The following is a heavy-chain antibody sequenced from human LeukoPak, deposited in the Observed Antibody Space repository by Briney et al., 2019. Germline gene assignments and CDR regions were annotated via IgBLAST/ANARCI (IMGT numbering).Heavy chain of an antibody. V-gene: IGHV3-11*06. CDR1: GFTFSDYY. CDR3: ARGRYSGYDRWFDY. CDR2: ISSSGTYT. D-gene: IGHD5-12*01. Sequence: PGGSLRLSCAASGFTFSDYYMNWIRQAPGKGLEWVSYISSSGTYTNYVDSVEGRFTLSRDSGENSVSLLLNSLRTEDTAVYYFARGRYSGYDRWFDYWGQGALVTVSS. J-gene: IGHJ4*02.